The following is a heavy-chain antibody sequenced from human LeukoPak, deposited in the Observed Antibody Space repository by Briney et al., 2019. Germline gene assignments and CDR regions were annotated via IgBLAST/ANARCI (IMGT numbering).Heavy chain of an antibody. CDR1: GFTFSNYW. Sequence: GGSLRLSCAASGFTFSNYWMGWVRQAPGKGLEWVANIKQDGSEKYYVDSVTGRFTISRDNAQNSLYLQMNSLRAEDAAVYYCARWATSFDLWGQGTLVTVSS. CDR3: ARWATSFDL. V-gene: IGHV3-7*01. CDR2: IKQDGSEK. J-gene: IGHJ4*02.